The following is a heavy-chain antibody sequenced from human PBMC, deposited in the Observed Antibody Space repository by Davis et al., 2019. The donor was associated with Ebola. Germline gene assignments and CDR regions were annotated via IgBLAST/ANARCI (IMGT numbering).Heavy chain of an antibody. J-gene: IGHJ6*02. CDR1: GFTFSSYA. V-gene: IGHV3-30-3*01. Sequence: GESLKISCAAPGFTFSSYAMHWVRQAPGKGLEWVAVLSYDGSNKYYPDSVKGRFTISRDNSKNTLYLQMHSLRAEDTAVYYCAATMVRGVINPYYYYYGMDVWGQGTTVTVSS. CDR2: LSYDGSNK. CDR3: AATMVRGVINPYYYYYGMDV. D-gene: IGHD3-10*01.